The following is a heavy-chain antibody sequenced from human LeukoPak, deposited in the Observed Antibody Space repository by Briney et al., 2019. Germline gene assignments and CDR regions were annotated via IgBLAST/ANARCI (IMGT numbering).Heavy chain of an antibody. CDR2: ISAYNGNT. CDR1: GYTFTSYG. CDR3: AREGGTTYYDFWSGYYPIDY. Sequence: GASVKVSCKASGYTFTSYGISWVRQAPGRGLEWMGWISAYNGNTNYAQKLQGRVTMTTDTSTSTAYMELRSLRSDDTAVYYCAREGGTTYYDFWSGYYPIDYWGQGTLVTVSS. D-gene: IGHD3-3*01. J-gene: IGHJ4*02. V-gene: IGHV1-18*01.